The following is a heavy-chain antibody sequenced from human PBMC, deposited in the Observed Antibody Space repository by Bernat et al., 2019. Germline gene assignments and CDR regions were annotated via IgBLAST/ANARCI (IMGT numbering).Heavy chain of an antibody. CDR3: ARGGTRIPYYYYGMDV. D-gene: IGHD1-26*01. CDR2: IIPIFGTA. V-gene: IGHV1-69*01. J-gene: IGHJ6*02. CDR1: GGSFSSYA. Sequence: QVQLVQSGAEVKKPGSTVKVSCKASGGSFSSYAISWVRQAPGQGLEWMGGIIPIFGTANYAQKFQGRVTITADESTSTAYMELSSLRSEDTAVYYCARGGTRIPYYYYGMDVWGQGTTVTVSS.